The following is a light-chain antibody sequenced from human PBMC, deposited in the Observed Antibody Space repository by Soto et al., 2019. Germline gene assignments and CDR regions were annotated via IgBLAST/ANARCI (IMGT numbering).Light chain of an antibody. Sequence: AIRMTQSPSSFSASTGDRVTITCRASQGISSYLAWYQQKPGKAPKLLIYAASTLQSGVPSRFSRSGSRTDFTLTISCLQSEDFATYYCQQYYSYPLSFGPGTKVDIK. CDR3: QQYYSYPLS. CDR2: AAS. CDR1: QGISSY. V-gene: IGKV1-8*01. J-gene: IGKJ3*01.